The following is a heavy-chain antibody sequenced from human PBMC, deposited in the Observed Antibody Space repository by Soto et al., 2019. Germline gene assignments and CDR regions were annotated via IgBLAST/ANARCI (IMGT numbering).Heavy chain of an antibody. V-gene: IGHV3-21*01. D-gene: IGHD5-18*01. Sequence: GGSLRLSCAASGFTFSTYWMHWVRQAPGKGLEWVSSVTASSSYIYYADSVKGRFTLSRDNAKNSLYLQMSSLRAEDAAVYYCARGFTAQLDYWGQGTLVTVSS. CDR2: VTASSSYI. CDR1: GFTFSTYW. CDR3: ARGFTAQLDY. J-gene: IGHJ4*02.